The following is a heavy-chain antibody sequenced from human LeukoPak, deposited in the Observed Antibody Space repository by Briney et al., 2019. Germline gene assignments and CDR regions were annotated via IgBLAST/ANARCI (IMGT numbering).Heavy chain of an antibody. CDR1: GGSISSYY. J-gene: IGHJ4*02. CDR2: ISYSGST. CDR3: AREGGPYRPLDY. Sequence: SETLSLTCTVSGGSISSYYWSWIRQPPGKGLEWIGYISYSGSTNYNPSLKSRVTISVDTSRNQFSLKLSSVTAADTAVYYCAREGGPYRPLDYSGQGTLVTVAS. V-gene: IGHV4-59*01.